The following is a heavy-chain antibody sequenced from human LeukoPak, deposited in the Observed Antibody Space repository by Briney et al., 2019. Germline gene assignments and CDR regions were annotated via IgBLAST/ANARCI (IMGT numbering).Heavy chain of an antibody. CDR3: ARNVLRYFDWFLD. V-gene: IGHV4-39*01. Sequence: SETLSLTCTVSSGSISSSSYYWGWIRQPPGKGLEWIGSIYYSGSTYYNPSLKSRVTISVDTSKNQFSLKLSSVTAADTAVYYCARNVLRYFDWFLDWGQGTLVTVSS. D-gene: IGHD3-9*01. J-gene: IGHJ4*02. CDR2: IYYSGST. CDR1: SGSISSSSYY.